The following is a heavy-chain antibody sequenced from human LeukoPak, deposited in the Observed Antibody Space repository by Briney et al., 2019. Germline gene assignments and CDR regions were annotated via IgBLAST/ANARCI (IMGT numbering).Heavy chain of an antibody. CDR1: GFTVSSNY. J-gene: IGHJ4*02. CDR3: ARDGYYDFWSGLGPPDY. V-gene: IGHV3-53*01. Sequence: GGSLRLSCAASGFTVSSNYMSWVRQAPGKGLERVSVIYSGGSTYYADSVKGRFTISRDNSKNTLYLQMNSLRAEDTAVYYCARDGYYDFWSGLGPPDYWGQGTLVTVSS. CDR2: IYSGGST. D-gene: IGHD3-3*01.